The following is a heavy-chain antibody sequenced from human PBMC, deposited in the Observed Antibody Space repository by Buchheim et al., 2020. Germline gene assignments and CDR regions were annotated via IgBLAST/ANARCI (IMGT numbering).Heavy chain of an antibody. CDR2: MYNSGST. CDR1: GGSISNYY. V-gene: IGHV4-59*01. D-gene: IGHD3-10*01. CDR3: ARVGAGSYTDSFDI. Sequence: QVQLQESGPGLVKPSETLSLTCTVSGGSISNYYWSWIRQPPGKGLEWIGYMYNSGSTNYNPSLKSRVTISFDGSRNPFSLKLSPVTAADTAVYYCARVGAGSYTDSFDIWGQGT. J-gene: IGHJ3*02.